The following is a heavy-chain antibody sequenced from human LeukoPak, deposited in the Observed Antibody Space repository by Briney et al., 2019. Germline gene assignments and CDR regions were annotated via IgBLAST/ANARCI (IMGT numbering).Heavy chain of an antibody. CDR1: GGSISSTSYY. V-gene: IGHV4-39*07. D-gene: IGHD5-18*01. CDR3: ASLPGYSYGTGIDY. J-gene: IGHJ4*02. Sequence: PSETLSLTCTVSGGSISSTSYYWGWIRQPPGKGLEWIGSIYHSGSTYYNPSLKSRVTISVDTSKNQFSLKLSSVTAADTAVYYCASLPGYSYGTGIDYWGQGTLVTVSS. CDR2: IYHSGST.